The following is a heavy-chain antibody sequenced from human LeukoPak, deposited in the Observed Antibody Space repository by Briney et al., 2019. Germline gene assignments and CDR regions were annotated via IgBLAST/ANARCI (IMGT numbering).Heavy chain of an antibody. V-gene: IGHV1-69*13. Sequence: SVKVSCKASVGTFTSYAISGVRQAPGQGLEWMGGIIPIFGTANYAQKFQGRVTITADESTSTAYLELSSLRSEDTAVYYCARGPQGGTTGLLKDYYYFDYWGQGTLVTVSS. CDR3: ARGPQGGTTGLLKDYYYFDY. CDR1: VGTFTSYA. CDR2: IIPIFGTA. J-gene: IGHJ4*02. D-gene: IGHD1-1*01.